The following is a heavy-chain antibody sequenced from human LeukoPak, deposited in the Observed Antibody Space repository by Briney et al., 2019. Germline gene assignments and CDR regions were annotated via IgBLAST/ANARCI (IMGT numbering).Heavy chain of an antibody. CDR1: GYSISSGYY. CDR2: IYHSGST. V-gene: IGHV4-38-2*02. D-gene: IGHD6-6*01. Sequence: SETLSLTCTVSGYSISSGYYWGWIRQPPGKGLEWIGSIYHSGSTYYNPSLKSRVTISVDTSKNQFSLKLSSVTAADTAVYYCAREGEYSSSWFSAGTWYSDYWGQGTLVTVSS. J-gene: IGHJ4*02. CDR3: AREGEYSSSWFSAGTWYSDY.